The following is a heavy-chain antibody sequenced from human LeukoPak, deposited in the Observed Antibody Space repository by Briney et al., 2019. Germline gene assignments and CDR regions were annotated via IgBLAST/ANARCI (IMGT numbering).Heavy chain of an antibody. V-gene: IGHV3-21*01. CDR2: IRSSSSYI. J-gene: IGHJ3*02. Sequence: GGSLRLSCAASGFTFSSYSMNWVRQAPGKGLEWVSSIRSSSSYIYYADSVKGRFTISRNNAKNSLYLQMNSLRAEDTAVYYCARGHDILSEDAFDIWGQGTMVTVSS. D-gene: IGHD3-9*01. CDR1: GFTFSSYS. CDR3: ARGHDILSEDAFDI.